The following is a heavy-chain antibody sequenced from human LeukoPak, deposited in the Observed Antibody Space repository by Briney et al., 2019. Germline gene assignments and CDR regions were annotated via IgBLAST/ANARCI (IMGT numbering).Heavy chain of an antibody. D-gene: IGHD6-6*01. CDR1: GFTFSIYD. J-gene: IGHJ4*02. CDR3: AREYTTSSSFDS. V-gene: IGHV3-23*01. CDR2: ISGGGTRT. Sequence: GGSLRLSCAASGFTFSIYDMSWVRQAPGKGLAWVSAISGGGTRTYYADSVKGRFTISRDNSKNMLYLQMDSLRAEDTAVYYCAREYTTSSSFDSWGQGTLVTVSS.